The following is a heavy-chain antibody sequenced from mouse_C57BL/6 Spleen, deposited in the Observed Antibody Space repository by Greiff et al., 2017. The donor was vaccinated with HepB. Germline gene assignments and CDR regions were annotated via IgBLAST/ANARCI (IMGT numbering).Heavy chain of an antibody. CDR1: GFTFSDYY. J-gene: IGHJ3*01. V-gene: IGHV5-12*01. CDR2: ISNGGGST. CDR3: ARHHTPSNWGLAY. D-gene: IGHD4-1*01. Sequence: EVHLVESGGGLVQPGGSLKLSCAASGFTFSDYYMYWVRQTPEKRLEWVAYISNGGGSTYYPDTVKGRFTISRDNAKNTLYLQMSRLKSEDTAMYYCARHHTPSNWGLAYWGQGTLVTVSA.